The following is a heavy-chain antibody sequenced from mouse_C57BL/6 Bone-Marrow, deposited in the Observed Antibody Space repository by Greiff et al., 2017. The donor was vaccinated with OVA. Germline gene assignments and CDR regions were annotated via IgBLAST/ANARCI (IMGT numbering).Heavy chain of an antibody. CDR3: ARGRYYGRYFDV. V-gene: IGHV1-61*01. D-gene: IGHD1-1*01. Sequence: QVQLQQPGAELVRPGSSVKLSCKASGYTFTSYRMDWVKQRPGQGLEWIGNIYPSDSETHYNQKFKDKATLTVDKSSSTAYMQLSSLTSEDSAVYYCARGRYYGRYFDVWGTGTTVTVSS. CDR1: GYTFTSYR. J-gene: IGHJ1*03. CDR2: IYPSDSET.